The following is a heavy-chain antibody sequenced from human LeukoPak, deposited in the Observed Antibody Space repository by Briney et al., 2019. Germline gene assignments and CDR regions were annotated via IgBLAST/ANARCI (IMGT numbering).Heavy chain of an antibody. Sequence: MSSQTLSLTCAVSGGSISSGGYYWSWIRQPPGKGLEWIGYIYYSGSTNYNPSLKSRVTISVDTSKNQFSLKLSSVTAADTAVYYCARGSSAFDIWGQGTMVTVSS. CDR3: ARGSSAFDI. CDR2: IYYSGST. CDR1: GGSISSGGYY. V-gene: IGHV4-61*08. J-gene: IGHJ3*02.